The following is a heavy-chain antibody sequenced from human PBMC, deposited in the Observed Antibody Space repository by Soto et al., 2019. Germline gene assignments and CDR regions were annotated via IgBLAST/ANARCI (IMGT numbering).Heavy chain of an antibody. CDR2: INPDGNEK. J-gene: IGHJ4*02. CDR1: GFTFSRDW. V-gene: IGHV3-7*01. CDR3: ARATF. Sequence: VQLVESGGGLVQPGGSLALSCEASGFTFSRDWMSWVRQAPGKGLEWVANINPDGNEKDYVGSVKGRFTISRDNAKNSLYLQMNSLRAEDTAVYYCARATFWGQGALVVVSS.